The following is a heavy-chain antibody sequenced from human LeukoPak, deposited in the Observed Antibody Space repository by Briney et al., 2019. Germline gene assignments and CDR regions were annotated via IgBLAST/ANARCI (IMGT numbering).Heavy chain of an antibody. CDR1: GASISSYY. CDR2: IYYSGST. J-gene: IGHJ5*02. D-gene: IGHD3-10*01. CDR3: ARRAYGSGSYPFDP. V-gene: IGHV4-59*08. Sequence: SETLCLACTVSGASISSYYWSWIRQPPGRGLEWIGYIYYSGSTNYNPSLKSRVTISLDTSKNQFSLKLTSVTAADTAVYYCARRAYGSGSYPFDPWGQGTLVTVSS.